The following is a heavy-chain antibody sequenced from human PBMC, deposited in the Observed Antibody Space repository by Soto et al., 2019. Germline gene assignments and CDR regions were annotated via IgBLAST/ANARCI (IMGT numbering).Heavy chain of an antibody. V-gene: IGHV1-18*01. CDR2: ISAYNGNT. Sequence: QVQLVQSGAEVKKPGASVKVSCKASGYTFTNYGISWVRQAPGQGLEWMGWISAYNGNTKYAQKLQGRVTMTTYTSTSTAYMELRSLRSDDTAVYYCARGVGSGSYYNQYNWFDPWGQGTLVTVSS. CDR1: GYTFTNYG. CDR3: ARGVGSGSYYNQYNWFDP. D-gene: IGHD3-10*01. J-gene: IGHJ5*02.